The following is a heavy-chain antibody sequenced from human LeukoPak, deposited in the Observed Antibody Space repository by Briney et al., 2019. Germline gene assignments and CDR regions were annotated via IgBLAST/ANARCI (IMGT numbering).Heavy chain of an antibody. D-gene: IGHD3-22*01. V-gene: IGHV4-59*01. CDR2: IYYSGST. Sequence: SETLSLTCTVSGGSISSYYWSWIRQPPGKGLEWIGYIYYSGSTNYNPSLKSRVTISVDTSKNQFSLELSSVTAADTAVYYCAREGRYYYDSSGYPRYSYYYGMDVWGQGTTVTVSS. J-gene: IGHJ6*02. CDR1: GGSISSYY. CDR3: AREGRYYYDSSGYPRYSYYYGMDV.